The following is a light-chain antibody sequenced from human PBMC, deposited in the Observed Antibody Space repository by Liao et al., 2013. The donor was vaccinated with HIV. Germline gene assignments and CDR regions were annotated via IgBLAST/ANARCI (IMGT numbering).Light chain of an antibody. V-gene: IGLV3-21*01. J-gene: IGLJ1*01. CDR3: QAWDTITDNYV. CDR1: DIGSKS. CDR2: YDS. Sequence: SYELSQPPSVSVAPGKTAKITCGGDDIGSKSVHWYQQKPGQAPGLVIFYDSDRPSGIPGRFSGSNSGNTATLTISGTQAMDEADYYCQAWDTITDNYVFGTGTKVTVL.